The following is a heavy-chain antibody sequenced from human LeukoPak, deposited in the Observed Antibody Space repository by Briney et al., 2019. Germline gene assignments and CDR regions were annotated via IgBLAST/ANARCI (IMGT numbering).Heavy chain of an antibody. J-gene: IGHJ3*02. D-gene: IGHD3-10*01. V-gene: IGHV1-2*02. CDR1: GYTFTGYY. Sequence: ASVKVSCKASGYTFTGYYMHWVRQAPGQGLEWMGWINPNSGGTNYAQKFQGRVTMTRDTSISTAYMELSRLRSDDTAVYYCARDEYYYGSGSYYKVPRFDIWGQGTMVTVSS. CDR2: INPNSGGT. CDR3: ARDEYYYGSGSYYKVPRFDI.